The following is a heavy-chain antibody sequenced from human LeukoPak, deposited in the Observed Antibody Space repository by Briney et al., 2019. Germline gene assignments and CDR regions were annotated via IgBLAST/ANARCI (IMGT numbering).Heavy chain of an antibody. Sequence: GGSLRLSCAASGFTFSSYGMHWVRQAPGKGLEWVAVISYDGSNKYYADSVKGRFTISRDNSKNTLYLQMNSLRAEDTAVYYCARDFGRFLEWLPASYYFDYWGQGTLVTVSS. J-gene: IGHJ4*02. D-gene: IGHD3-3*01. V-gene: IGHV3-30*03. CDR2: ISYDGSNK. CDR1: GFTFSSYG. CDR3: ARDFGRFLEWLPASYYFDY.